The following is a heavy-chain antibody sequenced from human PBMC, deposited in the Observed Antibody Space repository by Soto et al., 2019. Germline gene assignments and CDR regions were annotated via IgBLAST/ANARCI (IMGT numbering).Heavy chain of an antibody. Sequence: PGGSLRLSCAASGFTFDDYAMHWVRQAPGKGLEWVSGISWNSGSIGYADSVKGRFTISRDNAKNSLYLQMNSLRAEDTALYYCAKDMPGTAPSAFDIWGQGTMVTVSS. D-gene: IGHD5-18*01. CDR1: GFTFDDYA. CDR3: AKDMPGTAPSAFDI. V-gene: IGHV3-9*01. CDR2: ISWNSGSI. J-gene: IGHJ3*02.